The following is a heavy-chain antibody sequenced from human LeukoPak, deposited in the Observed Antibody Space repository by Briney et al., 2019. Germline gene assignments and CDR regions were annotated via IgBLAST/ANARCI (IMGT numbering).Heavy chain of an antibody. J-gene: IGHJ4*02. D-gene: IGHD5-24*01. CDR1: GGTFSSYA. CDR3: ASPSGDGYNGGFDY. CDR2: IIPIFGTA. Sequence: GASVNVSFTASGGTFSSYAISWVRQAPGQGLEWMGGIIPIFGTANYAQKFQGRVTITTDESTSTAYMELSSLRSEDTAVYYCASPSGDGYNGGFDYWGQGTLVTVSS. V-gene: IGHV1-69*05.